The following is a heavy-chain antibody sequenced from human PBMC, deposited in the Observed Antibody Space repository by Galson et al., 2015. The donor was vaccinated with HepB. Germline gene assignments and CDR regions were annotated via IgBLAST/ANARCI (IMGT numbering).Heavy chain of an antibody. D-gene: IGHD3-22*01. CDR2: MNPNSGNT. J-gene: IGHJ4*02. Sequence: SVKVSCKASGYTFTSYDINWVRQATGQGLEWMGWMNPNSGNTGYAQKFQGRVTMTRNTSISTAYMELSSLRSEDTAVYYCARGRRYYYDSSGSEDDYWGQGTLVTVSS. CDR1: GYTFTSYD. V-gene: IGHV1-8*01. CDR3: ARGRRYYYDSSGSEDDY.